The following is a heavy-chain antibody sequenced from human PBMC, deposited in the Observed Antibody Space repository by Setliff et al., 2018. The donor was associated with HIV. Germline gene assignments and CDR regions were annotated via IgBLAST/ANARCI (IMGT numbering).Heavy chain of an antibody. J-gene: IGHJ4*02. CDR2: IAWHGSNK. V-gene: IGHV3-30*04. D-gene: IGHD3-9*01. Sequence: GGSLRLSCAASGFTFDDYAMHWVRQPPGKGLEWVSGIAWHGSNKYYADSVKGRFTISRDNSKNTLYLQMNSLRAEDTAVYYCARETGGLVDYWGQGTLVTVSS. CDR1: GFTFDDYA. CDR3: ARETGGLVDY.